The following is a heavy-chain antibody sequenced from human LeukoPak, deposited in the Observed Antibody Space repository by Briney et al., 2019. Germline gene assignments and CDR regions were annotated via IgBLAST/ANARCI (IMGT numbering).Heavy chain of an antibody. CDR1: GGSISSGDYY. J-gene: IGHJ4*02. CDR2: IYYSGST. Sequence: SQTLSLTCTVSGGSISSGDYYWSWIRQPPGTGLEWIGYIYYSGSTYYNPSLKSRVTISVDTSKNQFSLKLSSVTAADTAVYYCARDALSSGWYWYFDYWGQGTLVTVSS. CDR3: ARDALSSGWYWYFDY. D-gene: IGHD6-19*01. V-gene: IGHV4-30-4*01.